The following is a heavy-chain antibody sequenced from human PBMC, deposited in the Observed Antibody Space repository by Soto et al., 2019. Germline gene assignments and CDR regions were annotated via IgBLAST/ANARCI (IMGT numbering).Heavy chain of an antibody. D-gene: IGHD3-10*01. Sequence: GGSLRLSCAASGFTFSSYAMSWVRQAPGKGLKWVSAISGSGGSTYYADSVKGRFTISRDNSKSTLYLQMNSLRAEDTAVYYCARTPDYGSGNKWFDPWGQGTLVTVSS. V-gene: IGHV3-23*01. CDR3: ARTPDYGSGNKWFDP. J-gene: IGHJ5*02. CDR1: GFTFSSYA. CDR2: ISGSGGST.